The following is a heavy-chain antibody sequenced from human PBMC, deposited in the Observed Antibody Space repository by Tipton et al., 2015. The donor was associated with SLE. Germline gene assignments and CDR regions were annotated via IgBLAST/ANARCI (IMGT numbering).Heavy chain of an antibody. CDR2: ISSSGSFI. Sequence: SLRLSCAASGFTFGSHDMNWVRQAPGKGLEWVSYISSSGSFIYYADSVKGRFTISRDNAKNSLYLQMNSLRAEDTAVYYCARGRYSYSDYYHSFAYFYMDVWGKGTTVTVSS. J-gene: IGHJ6*03. V-gene: IGHV3-48*03. CDR3: ARGRYSYSDYYHSFAYFYMDV. D-gene: IGHD3-22*01. CDR1: GFTFGSHD.